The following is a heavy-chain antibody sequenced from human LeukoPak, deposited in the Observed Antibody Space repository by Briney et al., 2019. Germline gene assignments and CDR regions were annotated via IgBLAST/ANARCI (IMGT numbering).Heavy chain of an antibody. V-gene: IGHV3-15*01. J-gene: IGHJ4*02. CDR2: IKSQTDGGTT. CDR3: TTEKYVWGSPPDY. CDR1: GFTLSNAW. Sequence: GGSLRLSCAASGFTLSNAWMSWVRQAPGKGVEWVGRIKSQTDGGTTDFAAPVKGRFTISRDDSKNTLYLQMNSLKTEDTAVYYCTTEKYVWGSPPDYWGQGTLVTVSS. D-gene: IGHD3-16*01.